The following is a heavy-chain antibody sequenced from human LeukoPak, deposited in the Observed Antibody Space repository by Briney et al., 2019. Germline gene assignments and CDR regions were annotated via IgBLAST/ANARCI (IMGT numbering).Heavy chain of an antibody. V-gene: IGHV3-7*01. CDR3: ARVGAWDLQRVFDY. CDR1: GFRFGDYW. Sequence: PGGSLRLSCAASGFRFGDYWMTWARHVPGKGLKWVANIKQDGAEKHYAESVEGRFIISRDNAKNSLYLEMDSLKVEDTAVYYCARVGAWDLQRVFDYWGQGTLVTVSS. D-gene: IGHD1-26*01. CDR2: IKQDGAEK. J-gene: IGHJ4*02.